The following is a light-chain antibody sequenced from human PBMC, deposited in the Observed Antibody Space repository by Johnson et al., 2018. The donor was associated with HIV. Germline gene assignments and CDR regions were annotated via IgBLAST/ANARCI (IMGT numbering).Light chain of an antibody. CDR2: DNN. CDR1: SSNIGNKY. J-gene: IGLJ1*01. Sequence: SVLTQPPSVSAAPGQKVTISCSGSSSNIGNKYVSWYQQLPGTAPKLLIYDNNKRPSGIPDRFSGSKSGTAATLAITGLQTGDEADYYCGTWDTSLSAGGVFGTGTKVTVL. CDR3: GTWDTSLSAGGV. V-gene: IGLV1-51*01.